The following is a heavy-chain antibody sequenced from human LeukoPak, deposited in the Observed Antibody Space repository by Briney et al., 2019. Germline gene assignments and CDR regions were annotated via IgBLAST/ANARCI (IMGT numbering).Heavy chain of an antibody. CDR3: AAGPASNGHLSSY. CDR2: ISGDGSSL. CDR1: GFTFRDYW. D-gene: IGHD1-1*01. V-gene: IGHV3-74*01. Sequence: GGSLRLSCAASGFTFRDYWLHWVRQAPGKGLMWVSRISGDGSSLNYAGSVKGRFTISRDNAKNTLFLQMNSLRAEDTAVYYCAAGPASNGHLSSYWGPGIQVTVSS. J-gene: IGHJ4*02.